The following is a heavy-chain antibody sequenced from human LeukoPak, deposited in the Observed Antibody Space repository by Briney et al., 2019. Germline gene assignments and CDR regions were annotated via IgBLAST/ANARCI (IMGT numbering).Heavy chain of an antibody. Sequence: PGGSLRLSCAASGFTFSSYDMHWVRQAPGKGLEWVAFIRYDGSNKYYADSVKGRFTISRDNSKNTLYLQMNSLRAEDTAVYYCAKDSGAIVVVIHFDYWGQGTLVTVSS. CDR1: GFTFSSYD. CDR2: IRYDGSNK. J-gene: IGHJ4*02. V-gene: IGHV3-30*02. CDR3: AKDSGAIVVVIHFDY. D-gene: IGHD2-21*01.